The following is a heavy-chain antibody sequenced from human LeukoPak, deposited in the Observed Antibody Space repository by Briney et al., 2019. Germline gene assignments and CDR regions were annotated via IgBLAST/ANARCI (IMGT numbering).Heavy chain of an antibody. CDR3: ARGDHYSSSAYYYGMDV. CDR2: IIPIFGTA. Sequence: ASVKVSCKASGGTFSSYAISWVRQAPGQGLEWIGGIIPIFGTANYAQKFQGRVTITADESTSTAYMELSSLRSEDTAVYYCARGDHYSSSAYYYGMDVWGQGTTVTVSS. CDR1: GGTFSSYA. D-gene: IGHD6-6*01. V-gene: IGHV1-69*01. J-gene: IGHJ6*02.